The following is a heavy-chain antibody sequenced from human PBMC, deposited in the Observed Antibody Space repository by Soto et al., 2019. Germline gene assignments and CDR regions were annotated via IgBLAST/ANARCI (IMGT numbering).Heavy chain of an antibody. V-gene: IGHV2-5*02. CDR1: GFSLSNSGVG. CDR2: IYWDDDK. Sequence: QITLKESGPTLVKPTQTLTLTCTFSGFSLSNSGVGVGWIRQPPGKALEWLALIYWDDDKRYSPSLKSRLTITKDTSKNQVVLTMTTMDPVDTATYYCAHLTTGGFYFDYWGQGTLVTVSS. J-gene: IGHJ4*02. D-gene: IGHD4-17*01. CDR3: AHLTTGGFYFDY.